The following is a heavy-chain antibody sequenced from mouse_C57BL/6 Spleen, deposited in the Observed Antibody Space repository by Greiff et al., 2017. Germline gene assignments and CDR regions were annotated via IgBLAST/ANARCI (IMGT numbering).Heavy chain of an antibody. CDR1: GYAFSSPW. CDR3: ARSEAMDY. Sequence: VQLQQSGPELVKPGASVKISCKASGYAFSSPWMNWVKQRPGKGLEWIGRIYPGDGDTNYNGKFKGKATLTADKSSSTAYMQLSSLTSEDSAVYFCARSEAMDYWGQGTSVTVSS. CDR2: IYPGDGDT. V-gene: IGHV1-82*01. J-gene: IGHJ4*01.